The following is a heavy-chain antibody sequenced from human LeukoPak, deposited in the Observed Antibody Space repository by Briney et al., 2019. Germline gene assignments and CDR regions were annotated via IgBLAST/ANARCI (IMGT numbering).Heavy chain of an antibody. D-gene: IGHD6-6*01. Sequence: KASETLSLTCTVSGGSISSSSYYWGWIRQPPGQGLEWIGSIYYSGSTYYNPSLKSRVTISVDTSKNQFSLKLSSVTAADTAVYYCARLGIAARLFDYWGQGTLVTVSS. CDR3: ARLGIAARLFDY. J-gene: IGHJ4*02. CDR2: IYYSGST. CDR1: GGSISSSSYY. V-gene: IGHV4-39*01.